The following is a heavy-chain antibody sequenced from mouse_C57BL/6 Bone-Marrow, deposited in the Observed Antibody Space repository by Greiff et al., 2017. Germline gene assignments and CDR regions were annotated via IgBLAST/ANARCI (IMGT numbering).Heavy chain of an antibody. D-gene: IGHD1-2*01. CDR3: ARSGTTAYYYAMDY. J-gene: IGHJ4*01. V-gene: IGHV1-54*01. CDR2: INPGSGGT. Sequence: VQRVESGAELVRPGTSVKVSCKASGYAFTNYLIEWVKQRPGQGLEWIGVINPGSGGTNYNEKFKGKATLTADKSSSTAYMQLSSLTSEDSAVYFCARSGTTAYYYAMDYWGQGTSVTVSS. CDR1: GYAFTNYL.